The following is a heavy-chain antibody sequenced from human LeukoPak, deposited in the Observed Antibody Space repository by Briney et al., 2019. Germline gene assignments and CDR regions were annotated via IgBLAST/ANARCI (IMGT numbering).Heavy chain of an antibody. J-gene: IGHJ4*02. D-gene: IGHD6-13*01. Sequence: SETLSLTCTVSGGSTSGYYWSWIRQPPGKGLEWIAYIYYSGSTNYNPSLKSRATISVDTSKNQFSLKLSSVTAADTAVYYCARLTSIAAATFDYWGQGTLVTGSS. CDR1: GGSTSGYY. CDR2: IYYSGST. CDR3: ARLTSIAAATFDY. V-gene: IGHV4-59*01.